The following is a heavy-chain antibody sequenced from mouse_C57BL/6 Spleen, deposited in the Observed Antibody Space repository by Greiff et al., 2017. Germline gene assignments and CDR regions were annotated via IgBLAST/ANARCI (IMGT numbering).Heavy chain of an antibody. J-gene: IGHJ2*01. V-gene: IGHV5-6*02. Sequence: DVMLVESGGDLVKTGGSLKLSCAASGFTFSSYGMSWVRQTPDKRLEWVATISSGGSYTYYPDSVKGRFTISRDNAKNTLYLQMSSLKSEDTAMYYCAREGITTVPFDYWGQGTTLTVSS. CDR1: GFTFSSYG. CDR3: AREGITTVPFDY. D-gene: IGHD1-1*01. CDR2: ISSGGSYT.